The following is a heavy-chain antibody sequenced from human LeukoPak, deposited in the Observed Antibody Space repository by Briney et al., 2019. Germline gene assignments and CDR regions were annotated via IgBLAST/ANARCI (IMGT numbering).Heavy chain of an antibody. V-gene: IGHV1-69*01. Sequence: ASVKVSCKASGGTFSSYAISWVRQAPGQGLEWMGGIIPIFGTANYAQKFQGRVTITADESTSTAYMELSSLRSEDTAVFYCAGSLKFITMIPHYWGQGTLVTISS. J-gene: IGHJ4*02. CDR3: AGSLKFITMIPHY. D-gene: IGHD3-22*01. CDR2: IIPIFGTA. CDR1: GGTFSSYA.